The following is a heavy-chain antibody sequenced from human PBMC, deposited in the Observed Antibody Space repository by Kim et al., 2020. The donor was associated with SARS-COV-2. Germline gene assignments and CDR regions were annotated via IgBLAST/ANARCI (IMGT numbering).Heavy chain of an antibody. CDR1: GSSIRSYF. CDR3: ARSRRTHPTITAEYCLDS. CDR2: TSYSEST. V-gene: IGHV4-59*01. Sequence: SETLSLTCAVSGSSIRSYFWNWIRQPPGKGLEWIAYTSYSESTIYNPSLESRATISLDTSKNQFSLNLYSVTAADTAASYCARSRRTHPTITAEYCLDS. J-gene: IGHJ5*01. D-gene: IGHD6-13*01.